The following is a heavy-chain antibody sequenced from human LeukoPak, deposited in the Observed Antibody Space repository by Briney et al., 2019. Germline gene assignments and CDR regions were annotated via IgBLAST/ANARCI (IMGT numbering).Heavy chain of an antibody. Sequence: GGSLRLSCAASGFSVRNNYIHWVRQAPGKGLEWVSVIYSGGRTDYADSVKGRFTISRDTTQNTVFLQMNSLRAEDTAVYYCAKAVTYCYDSSGYQRGDYMDVWGKGTTATVSS. V-gene: IGHV3-53*01. CDR3: AKAVTYCYDSSGYQRGDYMDV. D-gene: IGHD3-22*01. J-gene: IGHJ6*03. CDR2: IYSGGRT. CDR1: GFSVRNNY.